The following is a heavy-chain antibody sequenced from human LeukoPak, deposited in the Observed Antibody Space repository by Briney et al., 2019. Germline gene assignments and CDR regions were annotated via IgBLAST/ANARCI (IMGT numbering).Heavy chain of an antibody. V-gene: IGHV4-39*01. D-gene: IGHD3/OR15-3a*01. Sequence: SETLSLTCTVSGGSISSSSYYWGWIRQPPGKGLEWIGSIYYSGSTYYNPSLKGRVTISVDTSKNQFSLKLSSVTAADTAVYYCARHWTRILDFDYWGRGTLVTVSS. J-gene: IGHJ4*02. CDR2: IYYSGST. CDR1: GGSISSSSYY. CDR3: ARHWTRILDFDY.